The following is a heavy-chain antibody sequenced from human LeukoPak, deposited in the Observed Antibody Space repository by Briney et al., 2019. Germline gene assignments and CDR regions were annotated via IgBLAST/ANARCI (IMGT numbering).Heavy chain of an antibody. D-gene: IGHD3-3*01. V-gene: IGHV1-69*05. CDR1: GGTFSSYA. Sequence: SVKVSCKASGGTFSSYAISWVRQAPGQGLEWMGGIIPIFGTANYAQKFQGRVTITTDESTSTAYMELSSLRSEDTAVYYYARGLDYDFWSGYHYLDYWGQGTLVTVSS. CDR3: ARGLDYDFWSGYHYLDY. CDR2: IIPIFGTA. J-gene: IGHJ4*02.